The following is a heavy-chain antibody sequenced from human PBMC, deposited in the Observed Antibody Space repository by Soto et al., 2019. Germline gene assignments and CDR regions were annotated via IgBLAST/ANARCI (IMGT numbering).Heavy chain of an antibody. CDR3: ASRTHYYYDSSGFDY. CDR2: IYHSGST. CDR1: GGSISSSNW. V-gene: IGHV4-4*02. Sequence: SETLSLTCAVSGGSISSSNWWSWVRQPPGKGLEWIGEIYHSGSTNYNPSLKSRVTISVDKSKNQFSLKLSSVTAADTDVYYCASRTHYYYDSSGFDYWGQGTLVTVSS. D-gene: IGHD3-22*01. J-gene: IGHJ4*02.